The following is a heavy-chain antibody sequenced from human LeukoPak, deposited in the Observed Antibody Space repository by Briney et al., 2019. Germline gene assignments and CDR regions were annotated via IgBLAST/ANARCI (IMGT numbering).Heavy chain of an antibody. CDR3: AKVGLRGITGTTVRAFDI. CDR2: ISGSGSST. J-gene: IGHJ3*02. D-gene: IGHD1-7*01. Sequence: GGSLRLSCAASGFTFSSYAMSWVRQAPGKGLEWVSAISGSGSSTYYADSVKGRFTISRDNSKNTLYLQMNSLRAEDTAVYYCAKVGLRGITGTTVRAFDIWGQGTMVTVSS. CDR1: GFTFSSYA. V-gene: IGHV3-23*01.